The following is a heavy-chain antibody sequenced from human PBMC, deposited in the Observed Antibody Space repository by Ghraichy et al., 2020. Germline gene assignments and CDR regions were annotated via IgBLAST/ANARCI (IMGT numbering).Heavy chain of an antibody. J-gene: IGHJ6*03. D-gene: IGHD3-3*01. CDR2: IIPIFGTA. CDR3: ARAFTIFGDPRYYYMDV. Sequence: SVKVSCKASGGTFSSYAISWVRQAPGQGLEWMGGIIPIFGTANYAQKFQGRVTITADESTSTAYMELSSLRSEDTAVYYCARAFTIFGDPRYYYMDVWGKGTTVTVSS. CDR1: GGTFSSYA. V-gene: IGHV1-69*13.